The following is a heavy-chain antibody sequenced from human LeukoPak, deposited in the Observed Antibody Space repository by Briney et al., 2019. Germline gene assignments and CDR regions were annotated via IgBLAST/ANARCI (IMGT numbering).Heavy chain of an antibody. CDR2: ISGDGVST. V-gene: IGHV3-43*02. J-gene: IGHJ4*02. CDR3: ARESGKFDY. Sequence: GGSLRLSCAASGFTFSNAWMSWVRQAPGKGLEWVSLISGDGVSTFYADSVKGRFSISRDNSKNSLSLEMNSLRTEDTAMYYCARESGKFDYWGQGTLVAVSS. CDR1: GFTFSNAW.